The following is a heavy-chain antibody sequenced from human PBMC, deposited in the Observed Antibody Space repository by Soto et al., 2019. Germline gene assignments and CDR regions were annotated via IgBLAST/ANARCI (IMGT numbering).Heavy chain of an antibody. V-gene: IGHV4-59*08. CDR2: IHYSGST. CDR3: ARQVSSAWPPYYYDMDV. J-gene: IGHJ6*02. D-gene: IGHD6-25*01. CDR1: GGSISSYF. Sequence: PSXTLSFTCTASGGSISSYFWSWIGQPPGRGPEWTGHIHYSGSTNYNPSLKSRVTISVDTSKNQVSLKLSSLTAADTAMYFCARQVSSAWPPYYYDMDVWGQGTTVT.